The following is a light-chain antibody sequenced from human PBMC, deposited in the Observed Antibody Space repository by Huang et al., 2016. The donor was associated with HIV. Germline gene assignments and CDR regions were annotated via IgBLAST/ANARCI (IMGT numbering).Light chain of an antibody. CDR3: QQRSAWPLT. Sequence: EIVLTQSPATLSLSPGERATLSCRASQSVRSYLAWYQQKPGQAPRLLIDDASNRATGIPARFSGSGSGTDFTRTISNLQSEDFAVYYCQQRSAWPLTFGGGTKVEI. CDR2: DAS. CDR1: QSVRSY. J-gene: IGKJ4*01. V-gene: IGKV3-11*01.